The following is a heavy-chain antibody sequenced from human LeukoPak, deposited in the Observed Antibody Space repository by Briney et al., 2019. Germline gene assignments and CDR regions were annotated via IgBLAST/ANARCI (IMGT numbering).Heavy chain of an antibody. Sequence: GGSLRLSCAASGFTFSSYGMHWVRQAPGKGLEWVAFIRYDGSNKYYADSVKGRFTISRDNSKNTLYLQMNSLRAEDTAVYYCASAKHYDFWSGHKSGFDPWGQGTRATVSS. J-gene: IGHJ5*02. CDR3: ASAKHYDFWSGHKSGFDP. CDR2: IRYDGSNK. CDR1: GFTFSSYG. V-gene: IGHV3-30*02. D-gene: IGHD3-3*01.